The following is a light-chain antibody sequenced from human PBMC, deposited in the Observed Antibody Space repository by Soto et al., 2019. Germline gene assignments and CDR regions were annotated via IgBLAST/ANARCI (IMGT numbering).Light chain of an antibody. J-gene: IGLJ2*01. V-gene: IGLV1-40*01. CDR2: VNI. Sequence: QSVLTQPPSVSGAPGQRVTISCTGDSSNIGAGYDVHWYQQLPGTAPKLLIYVNINRPSGVPDGFSASRSDSSASLAITGLQAEDEADYYCQSYDSSLRVLFGGGTKLTVL. CDR1: SSNIGAGYD. CDR3: QSYDSSLRVL.